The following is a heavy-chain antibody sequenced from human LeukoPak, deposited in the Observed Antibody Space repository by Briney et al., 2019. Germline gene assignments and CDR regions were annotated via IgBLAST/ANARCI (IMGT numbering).Heavy chain of an antibody. J-gene: IGHJ4*02. V-gene: IGHV3-21*01. CDR1: GFSFSSYT. CDR2: IITSSRYI. D-gene: IGHD1-1*01. Sequence: GGSQTLPCAASGFSFSSYTMPWVRQATGKGLKWVLSIITSSRYIYYAKPVKGQSTFSRDNAKNSRFLQMDSRKAEDTALYYCARDPDSVQWGAGTLVTVSS. CDR3: ARDPDSVQ.